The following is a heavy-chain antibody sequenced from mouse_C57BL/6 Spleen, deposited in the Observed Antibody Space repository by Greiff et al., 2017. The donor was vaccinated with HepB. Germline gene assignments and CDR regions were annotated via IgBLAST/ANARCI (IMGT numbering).Heavy chain of an antibody. Sequence: QVQLQQSGAELVKPGASVKISCKASGYAFSSYWMNWVKQRPGKGLEWIGQIYPGDGDTNYNGKFKGKATLTADKSSSTAYMQLSSLTSEDAAVYFCARPRAYYSNYVDAMDYWGQGTSVTVSS. CDR3: ARPRAYYSNYVDAMDY. V-gene: IGHV1-80*01. CDR1: GYAFSSYW. J-gene: IGHJ4*01. D-gene: IGHD2-5*01. CDR2: IYPGDGDT.